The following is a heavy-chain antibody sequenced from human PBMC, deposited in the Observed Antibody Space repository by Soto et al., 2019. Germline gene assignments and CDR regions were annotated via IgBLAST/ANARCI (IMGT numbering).Heavy chain of an antibody. CDR3: ARDLFSSSSPAAY. CDR2: ISGYNGRT. J-gene: IGHJ4*02. CDR1: GYTFTSYG. V-gene: IGHV1-18*01. Sequence: QVQLVQSGAEMKKPGASVKVSCKASGYTFTSYGFSWVRQAPGHGPEWMGWISGYNGRTKYAQTLQVRVTMTTDTSTRTVYMEVRGLRSDDTAVYYCARDLFSSSSPAAYWGQGTLVTVSS. D-gene: IGHD6-19*01.